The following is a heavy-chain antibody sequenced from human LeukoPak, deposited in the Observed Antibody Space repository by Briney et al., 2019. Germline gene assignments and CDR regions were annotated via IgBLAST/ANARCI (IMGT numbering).Heavy chain of an antibody. Sequence: GGSLRLSCAASGFTFSRSAMTWVRQGPGTGLEFVASIIYSGGATYYADSVKGRFTISRNNSKNTLYLQMNSLRAEDTALYYCAKDGLYYDGSEHVYYFDSWGQGTLVTVSS. D-gene: IGHD3-22*01. J-gene: IGHJ4*02. CDR3: AKDGLYYDGSEHVYYFDS. V-gene: IGHV3-23*01. CDR2: IIYSGGAT. CDR1: GFTFSRSA.